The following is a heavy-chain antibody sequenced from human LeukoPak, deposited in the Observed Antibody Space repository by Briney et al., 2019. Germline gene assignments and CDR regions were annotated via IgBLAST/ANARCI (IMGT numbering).Heavy chain of an antibody. V-gene: IGHV3-74*01. Sequence: PGGSLRLSCAASGFTFSSYWMHWVRQGPGEVLVWVSRISSDGSSTRYADSVKGRFTISRDNAKNTLYLQMNSLRADDTAVYYCARGYYYDTSGPYFDYWGQGTLVTVSS. CDR2: ISSDGSST. CDR3: ARGYYYDTSGPYFDY. D-gene: IGHD3-22*01. CDR1: GFTFSSYW. J-gene: IGHJ4*02.